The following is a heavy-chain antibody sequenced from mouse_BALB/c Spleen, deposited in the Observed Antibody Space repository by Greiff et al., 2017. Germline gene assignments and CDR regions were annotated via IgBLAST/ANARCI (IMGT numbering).Heavy chain of an antibody. D-gene: IGHD1-1*01. CDR2: INPSTGYT. V-gene: IGHV1-7*01. CDR1: GYTFTSYW. Sequence: VQLQQSGAELAKPGASVKMSCKASGYTFTSYWMHWVKQRPGQGLEWIGYINPSTGYTEYNQKFKDKATLTADKSSSTAYMQLSSLTSEDSAVYYCARRRDITTVVAPFDYWGQGTTLTVSS. CDR3: ARRRDITTVVAPFDY. J-gene: IGHJ2*01.